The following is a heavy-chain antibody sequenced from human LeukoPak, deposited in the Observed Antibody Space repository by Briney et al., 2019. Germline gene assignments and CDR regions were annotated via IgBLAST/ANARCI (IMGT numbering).Heavy chain of an antibody. CDR2: IIPIFGTA. V-gene: IGHV1-69*05. J-gene: IGHJ4*02. D-gene: IGHD3-3*01. CDR1: GYTFTGYY. Sequence: GASVKVSCKASGYTFTGYYMHWVRQAPGQGLEWMGGIIPIFGTANYAQKFRGRVTITTDESTSTAYMELSSLRSEDTAVYYCARGVGVEEDYFDYWGQGTLVTVSS. CDR3: ARGVGVEEDYFDY.